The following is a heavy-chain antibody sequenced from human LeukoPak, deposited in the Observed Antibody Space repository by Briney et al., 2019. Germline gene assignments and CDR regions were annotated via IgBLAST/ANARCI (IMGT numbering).Heavy chain of an antibody. CDR2: IYYSGTT. V-gene: IGHV4-59*01. CDR1: GGSMSGYY. CDR3: ARDGNYYDSNGMDV. Sequence: SETLSLTCTVSGGSMSGYYWTWIRQSPGKELEWIGYIYYSGTTNYNPSLESRVTISLDTSRKQFSLKLSSVTAADTAVYYCARDGNYYDSNGMDVWGQGTTVIVSS. D-gene: IGHD3-22*01. J-gene: IGHJ6*02.